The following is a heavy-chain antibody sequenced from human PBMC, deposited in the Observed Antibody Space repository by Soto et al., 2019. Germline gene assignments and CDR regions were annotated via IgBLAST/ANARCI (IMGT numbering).Heavy chain of an antibody. CDR1: GGSFSGYY. CDR2: INHSGST. J-gene: IGHJ6*02. V-gene: IGHV4-34*01. Sequence: KPSETLSLTCAVYGGSFSGYYWSWIRQPPGKGLEWIGEINHSGSTNYNPSLKSRVTISVDTSKNQFSLKLSSVTAADTAVYYCARGYCSSTSCYWSYYGMDVWGQGTTVTVS. D-gene: IGHD2-2*01. CDR3: ARGYCSSTSCYWSYYGMDV.